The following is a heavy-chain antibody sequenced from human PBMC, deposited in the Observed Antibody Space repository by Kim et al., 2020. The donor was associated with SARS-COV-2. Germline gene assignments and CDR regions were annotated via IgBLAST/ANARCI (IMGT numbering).Heavy chain of an antibody. V-gene: IGHV3-30-3*01. CDR2: ISSKGNTE. Sequence: GGSLRLSCKGSGFDFSDYAIYWVRQAPGKGLEWVATISSKGNTENYADYAKGRLSVSRDNSQREVYLEITSLEVEDTATYFCARPQSSSWSQFDSWGQGTLVIVTS. J-gene: IGHJ4*02. CDR1: GFDFSDYA. D-gene: IGHD6-6*01. CDR3: ARPQSSSWSQFDS.